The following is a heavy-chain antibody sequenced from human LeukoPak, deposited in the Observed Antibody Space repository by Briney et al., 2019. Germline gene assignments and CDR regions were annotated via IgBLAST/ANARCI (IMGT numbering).Heavy chain of an antibody. CDR1: GGTFSSYA. J-gene: IGHJ4*02. CDR3: AREGYYYDSSGYYAFDY. Sequence: SVKVSCKASGGTFSSYAISWVRQAPGQGLEWMGGIIPIFGTANYAQKFQGRATITADESTSTAYMELSSLRSEDTAVYYCAREGYYYDSSGYYAFDYWGQGTLVTVSS. V-gene: IGHV1-69*13. CDR2: IIPIFGTA. D-gene: IGHD3-22*01.